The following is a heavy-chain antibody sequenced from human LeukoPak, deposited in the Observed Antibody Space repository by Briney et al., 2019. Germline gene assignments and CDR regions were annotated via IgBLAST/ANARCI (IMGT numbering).Heavy chain of an antibody. CDR3: ARAESYSPFDY. CDR2: IYPGDSDT. V-gene: IGHV5-51*01. Sequence: GESLKISCKGSGYNFANYWIGWVRQMPGKGLEWMGIIYPGDSDTRYSPSFQGQVTISADKSISTAYLQWSSLKASDTAMYYCARAESYSPFDYWGQGTLVTVSS. D-gene: IGHD4-11*01. J-gene: IGHJ4*02. CDR1: GYNFANYW.